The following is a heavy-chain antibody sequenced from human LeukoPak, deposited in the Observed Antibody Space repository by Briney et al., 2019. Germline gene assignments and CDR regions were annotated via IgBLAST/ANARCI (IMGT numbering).Heavy chain of an antibody. CDR3: ARVPRGYYDSSGSFDY. CDR1: GYTFTSYG. V-gene: IGHV1-18*01. J-gene: IGHJ4*02. Sequence: ASVKVSCKASGYTFTSYGISWVRQAPGQGLEWMGWISAYNGNTNYAQKLQGRVTMTTDTSTSTAYMELRSLRSDDTAVYYCARVPRGYYDSSGSFDYWGRGTLVTVSS. D-gene: IGHD3-22*01. CDR2: ISAYNGNT.